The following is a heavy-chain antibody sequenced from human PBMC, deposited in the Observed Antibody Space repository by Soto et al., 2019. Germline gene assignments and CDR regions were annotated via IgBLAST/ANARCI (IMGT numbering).Heavy chain of an antibody. CDR2: ISGSGGYT. V-gene: IGHV3-11*06. Sequence: GGSLRLSCAASGFTFSDCYMSWIRQTPGKGLEWISYISGSGGYTKDADSVKGRFTISRDNARNSVFLQMNSLRAEDTAVYYCAPYTSSWASDYWGQGTLVTVSS. J-gene: IGHJ4*02. CDR1: GFTFSDCY. D-gene: IGHD6-13*01. CDR3: APYTSSWASDY.